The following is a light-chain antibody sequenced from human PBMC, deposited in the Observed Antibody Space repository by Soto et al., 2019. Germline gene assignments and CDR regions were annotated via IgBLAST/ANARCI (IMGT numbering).Light chain of an antibody. V-gene: IGKV3-11*01. CDR3: QQRTNWLFT. Sequence: IMLNQYTSTLSLSPGERAPLSCRASQSVGSYLAWYQQKPGQAPRLLIYATSNRATGIPGRFSGSGSGTDFTLTISSLEPEDFAVYYCQQRTNWLFTFGPGAKAAIK. CDR1: QSVGSY. J-gene: IGKJ3*01. CDR2: ATS.